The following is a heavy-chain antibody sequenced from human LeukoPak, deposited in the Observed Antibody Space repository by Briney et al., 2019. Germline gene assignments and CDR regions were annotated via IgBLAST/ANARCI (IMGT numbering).Heavy chain of an antibody. D-gene: IGHD3-22*01. Sequence: PGGSLRLSCAANGFTFSSYSMNWVRQAPGKGLEWVSSISSSGSYIYYADSVKGRFTISRDNAKNSLYLQMNSLRAEDTAVYYCARIDSSHYYDSSGYHGSFDYWGQGTLVTVSS. V-gene: IGHV3-21*01. CDR3: ARIDSSHYYDSSGYHGSFDY. CDR1: GFTFSSYS. CDR2: ISSSGSYI. J-gene: IGHJ4*02.